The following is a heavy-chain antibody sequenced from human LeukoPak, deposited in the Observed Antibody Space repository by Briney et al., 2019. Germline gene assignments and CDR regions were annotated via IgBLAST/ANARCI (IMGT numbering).Heavy chain of an antibody. Sequence: GGSLRLSCAASGFTFSSYAMSWVRQAPGKGLEWVSGVSGSGGSPYYADSVKGRFTISRDNSKNTLYLQMNSLRAEDTAVYYCAKPLTTVTTGLFSGSDYWGQGTLVTVSS. J-gene: IGHJ4*02. CDR3: AKPLTTVTTGLFSGSDY. CDR2: VSGSGGSP. V-gene: IGHV3-23*01. D-gene: IGHD4-17*01. CDR1: GFTFSSYA.